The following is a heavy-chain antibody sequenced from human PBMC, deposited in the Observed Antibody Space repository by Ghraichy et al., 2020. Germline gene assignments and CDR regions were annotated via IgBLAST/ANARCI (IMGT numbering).Heavy chain of an antibody. J-gene: IGHJ4*02. CDR1: GFTFSSYA. D-gene: IGHD4-17*01. CDR2: ISGSGGST. V-gene: IGHV3-23*01. Sequence: GGSLRLSCAASGFTFSSYAMSWVRQAPGKGLEWVSAISGSGGSTYYADSVKGRFTISRDNSKNTLYLQMNSLRAEDTAVYYCAKDLYMTTVTTDFDYWGQGTLVTVSA. CDR3: AKDLYMTTVTTDFDY.